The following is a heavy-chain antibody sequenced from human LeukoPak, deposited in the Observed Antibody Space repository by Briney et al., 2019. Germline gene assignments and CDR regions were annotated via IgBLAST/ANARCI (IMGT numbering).Heavy chain of an antibody. V-gene: IGHV1-46*01. CDR2: INPSGGST. J-gene: IGHJ4*02. D-gene: IGHD3-16*02. Sequence: ASVKVSCKASGYTFTGYYMHWVRQAPGQGLEWMGIINPSGGSTSYAQKFQGRVTMTRDMSTSTVYMELSSLRSEDTAVYYCARSSSLGELSFDYWGQGTLVTVSS. CDR1: GYTFTGYY. CDR3: ARSSSLGELSFDY.